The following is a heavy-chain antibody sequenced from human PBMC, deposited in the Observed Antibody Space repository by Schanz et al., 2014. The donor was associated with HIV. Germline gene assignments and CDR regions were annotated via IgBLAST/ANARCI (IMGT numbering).Heavy chain of an antibody. Sequence: QVQLVQSGAEVKKPGSSVKVSCKASGGNFSSYGISWVRQAPGQGLGWMGGIIPIFGTRNYAQKFQVRVTFTADKFTGTAYMELSSLRSEDTAVYYCARGVPVVDLLDYHGLDVWGQGTTVTVSS. D-gene: IGHD2-2*01. CDR3: ARGVPVVDLLDYHGLDV. CDR1: GGNFSSYG. J-gene: IGHJ6*02. CDR2: IIPIFGTR. V-gene: IGHV1-69*06.